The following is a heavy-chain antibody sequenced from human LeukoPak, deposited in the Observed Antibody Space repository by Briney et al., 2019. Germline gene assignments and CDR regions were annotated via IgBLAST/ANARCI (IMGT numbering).Heavy chain of an antibody. V-gene: IGHV1-2*02. CDR2: INPNSGVT. CDR3: ARMRDLVGTSPLGY. Sequence: ASVKASCKGSGYTFAGYYMHWVRQAPGQGLEWMGWINPNSGVTNYAQKFQGRVAMTRDTSISTAYMELSSLRSDDTAVYYCARMRDLVGTSPLGYWGQGTLVTVSS. CDR1: GYTFAGYY. J-gene: IGHJ4*02. D-gene: IGHD1-26*01.